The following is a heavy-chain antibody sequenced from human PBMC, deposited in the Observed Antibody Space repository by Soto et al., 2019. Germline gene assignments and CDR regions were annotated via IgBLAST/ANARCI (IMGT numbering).Heavy chain of an antibody. CDR2: LVPVFGTA. D-gene: IGHD3-10*01. J-gene: IGHJ4*02. CDR1: GGTFSSLA. CDR3: ARSPGVIDY. V-gene: IGHV1-69*06. Sequence: QVQLVQSGAEVKKPGSSVKVSCKASGGTFSSLAISWVRQAPGQGLEWMGGLVPVFGTANYAQKFQDRDTITADKSTSTSYMELSSLRSEDTAVYYCARSPGVIDYWGQGTLVTVSS.